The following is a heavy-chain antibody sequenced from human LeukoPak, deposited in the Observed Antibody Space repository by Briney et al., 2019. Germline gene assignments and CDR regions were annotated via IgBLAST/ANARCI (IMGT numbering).Heavy chain of an antibody. V-gene: IGHV3-48*02. D-gene: IGHD1-26*01. Sequence: GSLRLPCAASSLTMISYSTITGRQAPGEGLEWVSYISSSSSTIYYADSVKGRFTISRDNAKNSLYLQMNSLRDEDTAVYYCARDSGRYHHNFDYWGQGTLVTVSS. CDR3: ARDSGRYHHNFDY. CDR2: ISSSSSTI. CDR1: SLTMISYS. J-gene: IGHJ4*02.